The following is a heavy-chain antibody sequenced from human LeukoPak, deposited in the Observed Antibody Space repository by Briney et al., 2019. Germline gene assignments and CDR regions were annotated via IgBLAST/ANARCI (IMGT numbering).Heavy chain of an antibody. D-gene: IGHD3-10*01. Sequence: GGSLRLSCAASGFTFDDYGMSWVRQAPWKGLEWVSAISGSGDSTYYADSVKGRFTISRDNSKNTLYLQMNSLRAEDTAVYYCAKDRGIISDYWGQGTLVTVSS. J-gene: IGHJ4*02. V-gene: IGHV3-23*01. CDR2: ISGSGDST. CDR3: AKDRGIISDY. CDR1: GFTFDDYG.